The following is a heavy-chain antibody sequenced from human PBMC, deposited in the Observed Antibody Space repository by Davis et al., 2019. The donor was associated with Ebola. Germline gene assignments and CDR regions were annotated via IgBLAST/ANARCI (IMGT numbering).Heavy chain of an antibody. CDR3: AKDVGQDIGLVMYEGAFDI. V-gene: IGHV3-21*01. Sequence: GESLKIYCAASGFVFSSHSMNWVRQAPGKGLEWVSFISGTSSYTYYADSVKGRFTISRDKAKNSLYLQMNNLRAEDTAVYYCAKDVGQDIGLVMYEGAFDIWGQGTMVTVSS. CDR2: ISGTSSYT. J-gene: IGHJ3*02. CDR1: GFVFSSHS. D-gene: IGHD2-8*02.